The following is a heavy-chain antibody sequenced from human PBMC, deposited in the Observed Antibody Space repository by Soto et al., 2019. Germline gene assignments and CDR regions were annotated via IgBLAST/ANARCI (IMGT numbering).Heavy chain of an antibody. J-gene: IGHJ2*01. Sequence: QVQLQESGPGLVKPSQTLSLTCTVSGGSISSGDYYWSWIRQPPGKGLEWIGYIYYRGSTYYNPSLQSRVTISVDTSKNQFSLKLSSVTAADTAVYYCARGLGAWGYFDLWGRGTLVTVSS. D-gene: IGHD3-16*01. CDR2: IYYRGST. V-gene: IGHV4-30-4*01. CDR3: ARGLGAWGYFDL. CDR1: GGSISSGDYY.